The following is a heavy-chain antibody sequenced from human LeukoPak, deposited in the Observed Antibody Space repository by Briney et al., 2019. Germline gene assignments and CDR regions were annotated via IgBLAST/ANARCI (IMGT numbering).Heavy chain of an antibody. V-gene: IGHV4-34*01. CDR3: ARTGITGTTPDY. CDR1: GGSFSGYY. J-gene: IGHJ4*02. Sequence: SETLSLTCAVYGGSFSGYYWSWIRQPPGKGLEWIGEINHSGSTNYNPSLKSRVTISVDTSQNQFSLKLSSVTAAYTAVYYCARTGITGTTPDYWGQGTLVTVSS. D-gene: IGHD1-7*01. CDR2: INHSGST.